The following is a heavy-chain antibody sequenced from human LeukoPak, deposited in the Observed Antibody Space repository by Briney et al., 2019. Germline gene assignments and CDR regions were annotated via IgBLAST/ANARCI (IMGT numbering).Heavy chain of an antibody. CDR3: ANFGFFDSGSYYGFDY. V-gene: IGHV3-23*01. CDR1: GFTFSSYA. D-gene: IGHD3-10*01. CDR2: ISGSGGST. Sequence: PGGSLRLSCAASGFTFSSYAMSWVRQAPGKGLEWVSAISGSGGSTYYADSVKGRITISRDNSKNTLYLQMNSLRAEDTAVYYCANFGFFDSGSYYGFDYWGQGTLVTVSS. J-gene: IGHJ4*02.